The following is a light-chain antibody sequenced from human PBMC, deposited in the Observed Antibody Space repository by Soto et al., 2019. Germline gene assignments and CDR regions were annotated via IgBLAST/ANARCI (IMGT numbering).Light chain of an antibody. CDR3: HQYETSPFT. Sequence: EIVLTQSPGTLSLSPGERATLSCRASQNIGSNYLAWYQQEPGQAPRILIYHASRRAPGIPDRFSGGGSGTDFTLTISSLEPEDFAVYYCHQYETSPFTFGPGTTVDIK. J-gene: IGKJ3*01. CDR2: HAS. V-gene: IGKV3-20*01. CDR1: QNIGSNY.